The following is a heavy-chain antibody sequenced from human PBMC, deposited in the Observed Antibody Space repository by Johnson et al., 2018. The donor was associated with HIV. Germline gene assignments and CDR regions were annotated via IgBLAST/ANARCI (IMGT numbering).Heavy chain of an antibody. V-gene: IGHV3-20*04. D-gene: IGHD6-13*01. CDR3: ARGGIAAAGSLLGAFDI. J-gene: IGHJ3*02. CDR2: INWNGGST. CDR1: GFTFDDYG. Sequence: VQLMESGGGVVRPGGSLRLSCAASGFTFDDYGMSWVRQAPGKGLEWVSGINWNGGSTGYADSVKGRFTISRDNAKKSLYLQMNSLRAEDTALYYCARGGIAAAGSLLGAFDIWGHGTMVTVSS.